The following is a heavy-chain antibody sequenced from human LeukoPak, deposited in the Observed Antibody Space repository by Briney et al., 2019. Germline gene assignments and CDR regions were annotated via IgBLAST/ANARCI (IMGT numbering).Heavy chain of an antibody. V-gene: IGHV3-74*01. CDR2: INGAGSSI. Sequence: GGSLRLSCAASGFTFSSYWMHWVRQTPGKGLVWVSRINGAGSSISYADSVKGRVTISRDNAKNTLYLQMNNLRAEDTAVYYCARGGDYKNDYWGQGTPVTVSS. CDR3: ARGGDYKNDY. D-gene: IGHD4-17*01. J-gene: IGHJ4*02. CDR1: GFTFSSYW.